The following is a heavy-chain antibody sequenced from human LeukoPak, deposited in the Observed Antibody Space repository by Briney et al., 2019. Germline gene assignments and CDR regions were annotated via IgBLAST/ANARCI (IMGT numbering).Heavy chain of an antibody. D-gene: IGHD3-10*01. J-gene: IGHJ4*02. Sequence: SETLSLTCTVSGVSISSSSYYWGWIRQPPGKGLEWIGSIYYSGSTYYNPSLKSRVTISVDTSKNQFSLKLSSVTAADTAVYYCARMVRGVIDYFDYWGQGTLVTVSS. V-gene: IGHV4-39*01. CDR3: ARMVRGVIDYFDY. CDR2: IYYSGST. CDR1: GVSISSSSYY.